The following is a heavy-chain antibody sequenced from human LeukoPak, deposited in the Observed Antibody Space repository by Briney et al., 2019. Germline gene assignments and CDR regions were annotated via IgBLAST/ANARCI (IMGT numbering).Heavy chain of an antibody. Sequence: PGGSLRLSCAASGFTFNGYSMNWVRQAPEKGLEWVSSISGTSSTIYYADSVKGRFTISRDNVKSSLYLQMNSLRAEDTAVYYCARGYAAFDYWGQGTLVTASS. CDR1: GFTFNGYS. D-gene: IGHD5-12*01. CDR3: ARGYAAFDY. J-gene: IGHJ4*02. CDR2: ISGTSSTI. V-gene: IGHV3-48*01.